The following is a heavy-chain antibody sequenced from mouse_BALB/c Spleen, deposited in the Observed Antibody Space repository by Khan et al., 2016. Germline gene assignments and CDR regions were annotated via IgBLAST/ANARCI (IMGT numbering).Heavy chain of an antibody. CDR3: ARDGGAMDY. V-gene: IGHV2-9*02. J-gene: IGHJ4*01. CDR1: GFSLTSYG. Sequence: QVQLKQSGPGLVAPSQSLSITCTVSGFSLTSYGVHWVRQPPGKGLEWLGVIWAGGSTNYHSALMSSLSIITDNSKSQVFLKMNSLQTEDTAMYYCARDGGAMDYWGQGSSVTVSS. CDR2: IWAGGST.